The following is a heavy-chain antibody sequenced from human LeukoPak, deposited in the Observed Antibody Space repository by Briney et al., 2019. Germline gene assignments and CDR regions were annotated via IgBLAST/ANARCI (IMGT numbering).Heavy chain of an antibody. D-gene: IGHD3-10*01. CDR1: GGSFSGYY. J-gene: IGHJ4*02. V-gene: IGHV4-34*01. CDR3: ARVATMVRGVPYFDY. Sequence: PSETLSLTCAVYGGSFSGYYWSWIRQPPGKGLEWIGEINHSGSTNYNPSLKSRVTISVDTSKNQFSLKLSSVTAADTAVYYCARVATMVRGVPYFDYWGQGTLVTVSS. CDR2: INHSGST.